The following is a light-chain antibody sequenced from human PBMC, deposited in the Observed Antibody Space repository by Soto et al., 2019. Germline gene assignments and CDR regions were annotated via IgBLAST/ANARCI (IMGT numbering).Light chain of an antibody. CDR2: DAS. V-gene: IGKV3-11*01. J-gene: IGKJ5*01. CDR1: PSVSSY. CDR3: QQRSNWPPRVT. Sequence: EIVLTQSPAPLSLSPGERAPLSCRASPSVSSYLAWYQQKPGQAPRLLIYDASNRATGIPARFSGSGSGTDFTLTISSLEPEDFAVYYCQQRSNWPPRVTFGQGTRLEIK.